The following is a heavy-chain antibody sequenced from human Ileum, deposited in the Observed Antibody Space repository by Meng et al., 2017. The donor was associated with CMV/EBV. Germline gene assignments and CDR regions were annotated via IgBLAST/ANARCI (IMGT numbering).Heavy chain of an antibody. J-gene: IGHJ6*02. V-gene: IGHV4-4*02. CDR2: IYHSGST. CDR3: ARLEGGDWRGYYYGMDV. Sequence: KGLEWIGKIYHSGSTNYSPPLKRRDTISLDKSNNQFSLNLSSVTAADTAVCYCARLEGGDWRGYYYGMDVWGQGTTVTVSS. D-gene: IGHD2-21*02.